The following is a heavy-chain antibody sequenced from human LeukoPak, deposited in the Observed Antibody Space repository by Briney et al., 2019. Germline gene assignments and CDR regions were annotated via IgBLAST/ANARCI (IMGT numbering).Heavy chain of an antibody. Sequence: ASVKVSCKASGYTFTNYDISWVRQAPGQGLEWMGWISPYNGNTTFAQNLQGRVTMTTDTATSTAYMELRDLRSDDTAMYYCAITSARGTYRFLDYWGQGTLVTVSS. CDR2: ISPYNGNT. CDR1: GYTFTNYD. D-gene: IGHD3-16*02. J-gene: IGHJ4*02. V-gene: IGHV1-18*01. CDR3: AITSARGTYRFLDY.